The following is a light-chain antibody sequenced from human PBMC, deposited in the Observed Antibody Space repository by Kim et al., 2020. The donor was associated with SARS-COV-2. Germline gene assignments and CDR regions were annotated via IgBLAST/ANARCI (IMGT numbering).Light chain of an antibody. CDR2: QDS. Sequence: SVAPGKTARITRSGDKLGDKYACWYQQKPGQSPVLVIYQDSKRPSGIPERFSGSNSGNTATLTISGTQAMDEADYYCQAWDSSTAVFGGGTKLTVL. V-gene: IGLV3-1*01. CDR3: QAWDSSTAV. J-gene: IGLJ3*02. CDR1: KLGDKY.